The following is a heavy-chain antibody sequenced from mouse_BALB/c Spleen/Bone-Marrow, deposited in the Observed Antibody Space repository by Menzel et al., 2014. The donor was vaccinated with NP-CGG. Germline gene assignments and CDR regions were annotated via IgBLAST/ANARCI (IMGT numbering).Heavy chain of an antibody. D-gene: IGHD2-4*01. CDR3: AGFGITKEEGYYYAMGY. CDR2: IDPANGNT. Sequence: EVQLQQSGAELVKPGASVKLSCTASGFNIKDTYMHWVKQRPEQGLEWIGRIDPANGNTKYDPRFQGKATITADTSSNTAYLQLSSLTFEDTAVYYCAGFGITKEEGYYYAMGYWGQGTSVTVSS. V-gene: IGHV14-3*02. J-gene: IGHJ4*01. CDR1: GFNIKDTY.